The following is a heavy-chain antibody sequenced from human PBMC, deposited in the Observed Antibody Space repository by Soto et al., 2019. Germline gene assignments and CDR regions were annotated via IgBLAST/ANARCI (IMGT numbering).Heavy chain of an antibody. V-gene: IGHV1-69*06. CDR2: IIPIFGTA. J-gene: IGHJ3*02. D-gene: IGHD6-6*01. CDR1: GGTFSSYA. CDR3: AVETGIAARPGAFEI. Sequence: GASVRVSCKASGGTFSSYAISWVRQAPGQGLEWMGGIIPIFGTANYAQKFQGRVTITADKSTSTAYMELSSLRSEDTAVYYCAVETGIAARPGAFEIWGQGTMVTVSS.